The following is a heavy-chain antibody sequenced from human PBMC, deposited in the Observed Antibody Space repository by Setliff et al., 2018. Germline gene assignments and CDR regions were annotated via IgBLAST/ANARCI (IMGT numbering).Heavy chain of an antibody. CDR1: GYSFTSYW. J-gene: IGHJ3*02. Sequence: GESLKISCKGSGYSFTSYWIGWVRQMPGKGLEWMGIIYPGDSGTRYSPSFQGQVTISADKSISTAYLQWSSLKASDTAMYYCATRDPKTYYYDSSGYYSHDAFDIWGQGTMVTV. CDR3: ATRDPKTYYYDSSGYYSHDAFDI. CDR2: IYPGDSGT. D-gene: IGHD3-22*01. V-gene: IGHV5-51*01.